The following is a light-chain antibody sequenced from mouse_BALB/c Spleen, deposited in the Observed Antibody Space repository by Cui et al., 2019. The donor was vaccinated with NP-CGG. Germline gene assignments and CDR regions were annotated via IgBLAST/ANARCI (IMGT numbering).Light chain of an antibody. V-gene: IGLV1*01. J-gene: IGLJ1*01. Sequence: QAGVIPESALTTSPGETVTLTCRSSTGAVTTSNYANWVQEKPDHLFTGLIGGTNNRAPGVPARFSGSLIGDKAALTITGAQTEDEAIYFCALWYSNHWVFGGGTKLTVL. CDR2: GTN. CDR3: ALWYSNHWV. CDR1: TGAVTTSNY.